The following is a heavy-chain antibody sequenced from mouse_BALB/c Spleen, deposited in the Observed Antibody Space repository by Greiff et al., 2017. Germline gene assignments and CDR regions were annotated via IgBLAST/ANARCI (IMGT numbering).Heavy chain of an antibody. CDR1: GFNIKDYY. V-gene: IGHV14-1*02. CDR2: IDPENGNT. D-gene: IGHD2-1*01. Sequence: EVKLMESGAELVRPGALVKLSCKASGFNIKDYYMHWVKQRPEQGLEWIGWIDPENGNTIYDPKFQGKASITADTSSNTAYLQLSSLTSEDTAVYYCEGGYYGNYWGQGTTLTVSS. J-gene: IGHJ2*01. CDR3: EGGYYGNY.